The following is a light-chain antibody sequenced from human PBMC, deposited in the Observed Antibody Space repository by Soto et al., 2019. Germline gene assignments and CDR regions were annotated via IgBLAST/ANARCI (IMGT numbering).Light chain of an antibody. CDR3: QQRLT. V-gene: IGKV3-11*01. CDR2: DAS. CDR1: QSVSSY. J-gene: IGKJ4*01. Sequence: EIVLTQSPATLSLSPGERATLSCRASQSVSSYLAWYQQKPGQAPRLLIYDASNRATGIPARFSGGGSGTDFTLTISSLEPEDFAVYYCQQRLTFGGGTKVEIK.